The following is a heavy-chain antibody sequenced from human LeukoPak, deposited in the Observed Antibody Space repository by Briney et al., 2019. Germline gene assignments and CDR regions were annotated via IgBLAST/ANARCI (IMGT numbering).Heavy chain of an antibody. D-gene: IGHD4-23*01. CDR1: GYSISSGSY. CDR3: ARESTSALPAVGFDF. V-gene: IGHV4-38-2*02. J-gene: IGHJ4*02. Sequence: PSETLSLTCAVSGYSISSGSYWGWIRQPPGKGLEWIGSGYHTGSTFYNPSLKSRVSISVDTSKNQFSLKLSSVTAADTAVYYCARESTSALPAVGFDFWGQGTLVTVSS. CDR2: GYHTGST.